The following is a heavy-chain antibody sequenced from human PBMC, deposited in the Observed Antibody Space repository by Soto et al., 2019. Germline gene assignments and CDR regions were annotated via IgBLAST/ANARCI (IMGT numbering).Heavy chain of an antibody. V-gene: IGHV3-64D*08. CDR1: GLTFSSFT. CDR3: VTNSGWSLRDFDY. CDR2: INSNGGSA. Sequence: GGSVRLSCSASGLTFSSFTMHWVRQAPGKGLEYVSAINSNGGSAYYGDSVKGRFTISRDDPKNTLYLQMSSLRVEDTAVYYCVTNSGWSLRDFDYWGQGTLVTVSS. J-gene: IGHJ4*02. D-gene: IGHD6-19*01.